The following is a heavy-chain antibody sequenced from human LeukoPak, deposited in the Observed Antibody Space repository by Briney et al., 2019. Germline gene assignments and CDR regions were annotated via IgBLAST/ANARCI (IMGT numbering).Heavy chain of an antibody. CDR1: GGSISSSSYY. V-gene: IGHV4-39*02. J-gene: IGHJ4*02. CDR3: ARYREQQLARQRDEYYFDY. CDR2: IYYSGST. Sequence: SETLSLTCTVSGGSISSSSYYWGWIRQFPGKGLEWIGTIYYSGSTYYNPSLKSRLTISVDTSKNHFSLKLSSVTAADTAVYYCARYREQQLARQRDEYYFDYWGQGTLVTVSS. D-gene: IGHD6-13*01.